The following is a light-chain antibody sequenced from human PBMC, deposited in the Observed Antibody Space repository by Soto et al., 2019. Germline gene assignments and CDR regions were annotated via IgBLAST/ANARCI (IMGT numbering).Light chain of an antibody. CDR2: DVT. J-gene: IGLJ1*01. CDR1: SSDVGAYNY. V-gene: IGLV2-14*03. CDR3: SSYTTSSTRV. Sequence: QSVLTQPASVSGSPGQSITISCTGTSSDVGAYNYVSWYQQYPGKAPKLMIYDVTNRPSGVSNRFSGSKSGNTASLTISGLQAEDEADYYCSSYTTSSTRVFGTGTKLTVL.